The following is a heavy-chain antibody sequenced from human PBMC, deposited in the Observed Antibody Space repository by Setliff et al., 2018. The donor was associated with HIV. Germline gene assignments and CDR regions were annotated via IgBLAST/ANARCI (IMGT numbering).Heavy chain of an antibody. Sequence: ASVTVSCKTSGYTFTGYYMHWVRQAPGQGLAWMGWINPNSGVTNYAQKFLGWVTMTRDTSINTVYMELSRLRSDDTAVYYCARARRPDYNFWSGYFGEFDYWGQGTLVTVSS. V-gene: IGHV1-2*04. J-gene: IGHJ4*02. CDR2: INPNSGVT. CDR1: GYTFTGYY. CDR3: ARARRPDYNFWSGYFGEFDY. D-gene: IGHD3-3*01.